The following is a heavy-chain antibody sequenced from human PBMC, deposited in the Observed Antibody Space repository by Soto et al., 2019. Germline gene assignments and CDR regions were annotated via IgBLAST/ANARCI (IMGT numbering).Heavy chain of an antibody. CDR1: GFTFSSYG. CDR3: AKEIGRYGDNFDY. V-gene: IGHV3-30*18. Sequence: PGGSLRLSCAASGFTFSSYGMHWVRQAPGKGLEWVAVISYDGSNKYYADSVKGRFTISRDNSKNTLYLQMNSLRAEDTAVYYCAKEIGRYGDNFDYWGQGTLVTVSS. CDR2: ISYDGSNK. J-gene: IGHJ4*02. D-gene: IGHD4-17*01.